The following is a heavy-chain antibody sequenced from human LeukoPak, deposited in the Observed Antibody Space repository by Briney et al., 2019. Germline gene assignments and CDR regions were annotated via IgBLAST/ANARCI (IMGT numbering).Heavy chain of an antibody. CDR1: GFTFSSYW. Sequence: GGSLRLSCAASGFTFSSYWMHWVRQAPGKGLVWVSRINTDGSSTSYADSVKGRFTISRDNAKNTLYLQMNSLRAEDTAVYYCARVGIGSGYDFDYWGQGTLVTVSS. CDR2: INTDGSST. D-gene: IGHD5-12*01. CDR3: ARVGIGSGYDFDY. J-gene: IGHJ4*02. V-gene: IGHV3-74*01.